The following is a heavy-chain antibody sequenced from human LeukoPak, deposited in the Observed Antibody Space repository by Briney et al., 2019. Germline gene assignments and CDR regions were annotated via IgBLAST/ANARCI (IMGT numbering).Heavy chain of an antibody. D-gene: IGHD2-2*01. Sequence: PSETLSLTCTVSGGSISSYYRSWIRQPAGKGLEWIGRIYTSGSTNYNPSLESRVTTSVDTYKNQFSLKLSSVTAADTAVYYCARADCSSTSCYLGSAFDIWGQGTMVTVSS. CDR1: GGSISSYY. V-gene: IGHV4-4*07. J-gene: IGHJ3*02. CDR2: IYTSGST. CDR3: ARADCSSTSCYLGSAFDI.